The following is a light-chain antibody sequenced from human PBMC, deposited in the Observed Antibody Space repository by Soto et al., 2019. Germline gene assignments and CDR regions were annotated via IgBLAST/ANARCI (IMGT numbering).Light chain of an antibody. CDR2: GAS. V-gene: IGKV3-20*01. Sequence: EIVLTQSPATLSLSPGERATLSCRASQSVSSRLALYQHKSGQAPRLLIFGASNRATGIPDRFSGSGSGTDFTLIISRLEPEDFALYYCQQYSSPPITFGQGTRLEIK. CDR1: QSVSSR. J-gene: IGKJ5*01. CDR3: QQYSSPPIT.